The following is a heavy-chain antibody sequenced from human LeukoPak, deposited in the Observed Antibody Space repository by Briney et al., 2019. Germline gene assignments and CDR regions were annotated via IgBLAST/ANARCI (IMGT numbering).Heavy chain of an antibody. Sequence: GGSLRLSCAASGFTFSTYWMSWVRQAPGKGLEWVANIKQEGSEKYYVDSVKGRFTISRDNAKNSLYLQMKSLRAEDTATNYCARDSAGNDYWGQGTLVTFSS. V-gene: IGHV3-7*01. J-gene: IGHJ4*02. CDR1: GFTFSTYW. D-gene: IGHD6-13*01. CDR3: ARDSAGNDY. CDR2: IKQEGSEK.